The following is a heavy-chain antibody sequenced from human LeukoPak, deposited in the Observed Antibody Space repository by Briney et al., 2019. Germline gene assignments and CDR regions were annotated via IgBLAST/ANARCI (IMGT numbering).Heavy chain of an antibody. V-gene: IGHV4-4*08. CDR2: IHHSGGT. J-gene: IGHJ3*01. CDR3: AGGGWSFDAFDF. Sequence: SETLSLTCTVSGGSINTYYWSWIRQSPGKGLEWIGYIHHSGGTNYSPSLKSRVTISVDTSKNRSSLRLTSLTAADTAVYFCAGGGWSFDAFDFWGQGTLVTVSS. D-gene: IGHD6-19*01. CDR1: GGSINTYY.